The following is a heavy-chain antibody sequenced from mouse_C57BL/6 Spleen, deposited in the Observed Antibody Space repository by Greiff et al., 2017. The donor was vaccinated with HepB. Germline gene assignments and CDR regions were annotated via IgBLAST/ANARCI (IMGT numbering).Heavy chain of an antibody. CDR1: GYTFTSYW. CDR3: ASHYPFAY. J-gene: IGHJ3*01. Sequence: QVQLQQPGTELVKPGASVKLSCKASGYTFTSYWMHWVKQRPGQGLEWIGNIDPCTSGTNSNEKFKSKATLTVDTSSSTAYMQLSSLTSEDSAVYDCASHYPFAYWGQGTLVTVSA. V-gene: IGHV1-53*01. D-gene: IGHD5-5*01. CDR2: IDPCTSGT.